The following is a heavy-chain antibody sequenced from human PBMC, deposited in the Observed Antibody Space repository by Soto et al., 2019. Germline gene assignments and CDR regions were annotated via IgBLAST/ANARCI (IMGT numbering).Heavy chain of an antibody. CDR1: GYTFTSYG. CDR3: ARVGYCTNGVCYAAPDY. J-gene: IGHJ4*02. V-gene: IGHV1-18*01. Sequence: ASVKVSCKASGYTFTSYGISWVRQAPGQGLEWMGWISAYNGNTNYAQKLQGRVTMTTDTSTSTAYMELRSLRSDDTAVYYCARVGYCTNGVCYAAPDYWGQGTPVTVSS. D-gene: IGHD2-8*01. CDR2: ISAYNGNT.